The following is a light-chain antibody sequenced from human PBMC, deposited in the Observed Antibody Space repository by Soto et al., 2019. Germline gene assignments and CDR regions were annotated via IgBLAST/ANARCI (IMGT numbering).Light chain of an antibody. J-gene: IGLJ2*01. Sequence: QAVVTQPPSASGTPGQRVTISCSGSSSNIGSNPVNWYQQLPGTAPKLLIYSNNQRPSGVPDRFSGSKSGTSASLAISALQSEDEADYYCAAWDSSLNVHLLFGGGTKLTVL. CDR1: SSNIGSNP. CDR2: SNN. CDR3: AAWDSSLNVHLL. V-gene: IGLV1-44*01.